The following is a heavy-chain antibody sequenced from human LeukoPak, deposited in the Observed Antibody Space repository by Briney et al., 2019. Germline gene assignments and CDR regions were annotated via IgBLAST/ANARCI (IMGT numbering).Heavy chain of an antibody. J-gene: IGHJ4*02. V-gene: IGHV5-51*01. CDR2: IYPGDSDT. Sequence: GESLKISCKGSGSSFTSYWIGWVRQLPGKGLEWMGIIYPGDSDTRYSPSFQGQVTISADKSISTAYLQWSSLKASDTAVYYCARQVNDYGDYEGYYFDYWGQGTLVTVSS. CDR3: ARQVNDYGDYEGYYFDY. CDR1: GSSFTSYW. D-gene: IGHD4-17*01.